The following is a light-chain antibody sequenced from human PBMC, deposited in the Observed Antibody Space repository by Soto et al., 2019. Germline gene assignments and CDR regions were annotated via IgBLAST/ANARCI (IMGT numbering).Light chain of an antibody. CDR2: GAS. CDR1: QSVSSN. J-gene: IGKJ1*01. V-gene: IGKV3-15*01. Sequence: EIVMTQSPATLSVSPGERATLSCRASQSVSSNLAWYQQKPGQAPRLLIYGASTRATGIPARFSGSGSGTEFPLTISSLQSEDFAVYYCKQYNNWPPAFGQGTKVEIK. CDR3: KQYNNWPPA.